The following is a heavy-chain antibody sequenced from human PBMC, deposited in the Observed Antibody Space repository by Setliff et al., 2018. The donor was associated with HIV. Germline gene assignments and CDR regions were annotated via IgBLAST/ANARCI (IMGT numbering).Heavy chain of an antibody. CDR3: ARATWLVHPFPLYYFDY. Sequence: SETLSLTCTVSGGSISSGSYYWSWIRQPAGKGLEWIGHIHTSGSTKYNPSPKSRVTISADTSKNQFSLNLSSVTAADTAVYYCARATWLVHPFPLYYFDYWGQGTLVTVSS. CDR1: GGSISSGSYY. J-gene: IGHJ4*02. V-gene: IGHV4-61*09. D-gene: IGHD6-19*01. CDR2: IHTSGST.